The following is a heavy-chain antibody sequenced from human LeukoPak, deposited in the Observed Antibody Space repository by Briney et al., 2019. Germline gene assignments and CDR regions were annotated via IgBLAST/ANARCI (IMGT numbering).Heavy chain of an antibody. Sequence: SETLSLTCTVSGGSISSYYWSWIRQPPGKGLEWIGYIYYSGSTNYNPSLKSRVTISVDTSKNQFSLKLSSVTAADTAVYYCARALGFTYYYDSSGYSQPDYWGQGTLVTVSS. V-gene: IGHV4-59*12. CDR2: IYYSGST. CDR3: ARALGFTYYYDSSGYSQPDY. J-gene: IGHJ4*02. CDR1: GGSISSYY. D-gene: IGHD3-22*01.